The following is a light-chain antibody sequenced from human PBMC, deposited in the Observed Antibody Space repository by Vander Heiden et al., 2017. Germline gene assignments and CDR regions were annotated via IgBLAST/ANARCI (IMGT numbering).Light chain of an antibody. J-gene: IGLJ2*01. CDR2: DDT. CDR1: NSGSKT. CDR3: QVWDSTSDPSVV. Sequence: SYVLTQPPSVSVAPGQTARIPCGGDNSGSKTVHWYQQRPGRAPVLVVYDDTDRPSGIPERFSGSNSGNTATLTISRVEAGDEADYSCQVWDSTSDPSVVFGGGTKLTVL. V-gene: IGLV3-21*02.